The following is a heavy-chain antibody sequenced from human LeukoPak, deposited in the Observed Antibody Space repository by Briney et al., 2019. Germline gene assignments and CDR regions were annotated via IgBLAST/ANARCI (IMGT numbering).Heavy chain of an antibody. J-gene: IGHJ4*02. Sequence: GGSLRLSCAASGFTFSNAWMSWVRQAPGKGLEWVGRIKSKTDGGTTDYAAPVKGRFTISRDNSKNTLYLQMNSLRAEDTAVYYCAKEYYYDSSGYSDWGQGTLVTVSS. D-gene: IGHD3-22*01. CDR3: AKEYYYDSSGYSD. CDR1: GFTFSNAW. CDR2: IKSKTDGGTT. V-gene: IGHV3-15*01.